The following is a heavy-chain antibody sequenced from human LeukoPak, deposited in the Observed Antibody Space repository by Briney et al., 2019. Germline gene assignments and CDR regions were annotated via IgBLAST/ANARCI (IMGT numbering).Heavy chain of an antibody. Sequence: GGSLRLSCAASGFTFSSYWMTWVRQAPGKGLEWVANIKKDGSDKYYVASVKGRFTISRDNAKNSLYLQMNSLSAEDTAVYYCASLAVVTGGNWGLGTLVTVSS. V-gene: IGHV3-7*02. CDR2: IKKDGSDK. CDR1: GFTFSSYW. D-gene: IGHD2-21*02. J-gene: IGHJ4*02. CDR3: ASLAVVTGGN.